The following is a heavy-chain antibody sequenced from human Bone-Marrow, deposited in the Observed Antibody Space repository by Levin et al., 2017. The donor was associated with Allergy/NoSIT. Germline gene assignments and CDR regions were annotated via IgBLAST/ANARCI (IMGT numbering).Heavy chain of an antibody. CDR3: ARRGISTSFFFDY. V-gene: IGHV3-7*01. J-gene: IGHJ4*02. CDR1: GFTFSPYW. D-gene: IGHD2-2*01. CDR2: IKQDGSAK. Sequence: GGSLRLSCSASGFTFSPYWMTWVRQAPGKGLEWVANIKQDGSAKYYVDSVKGRFTISRDNAKNSLYLQMNSLRAEDTAVYYCARRGISTSFFFDYWGQGALVTVSS.